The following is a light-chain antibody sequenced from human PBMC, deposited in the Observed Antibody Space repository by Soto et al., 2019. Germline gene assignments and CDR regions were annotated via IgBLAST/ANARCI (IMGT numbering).Light chain of an antibody. J-gene: IGLJ3*02. Sequence: QSMLTQPASVSGSPGQSITISCTGTSSDVGGYNYVSWYQQHPGKAPKLMIFEVSNRPSGISNRFSGSKSGNTASLTISGLQAEDEAVYYCSSYRSSSTLGVFGGGTKLTVL. CDR3: SSYRSSSTLGV. V-gene: IGLV2-14*01. CDR1: SSDVGGYNY. CDR2: EVS.